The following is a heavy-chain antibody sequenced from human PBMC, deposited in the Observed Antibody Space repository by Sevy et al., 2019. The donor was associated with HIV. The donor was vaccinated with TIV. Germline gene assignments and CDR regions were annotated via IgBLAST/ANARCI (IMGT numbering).Heavy chain of an antibody. J-gene: IGHJ3*02. V-gene: IGHV3-23*01. CDR1: GFTFSNYG. D-gene: IGHD6-13*01. CDR3: VKGGSIAAADNDAFDI. Sequence: GGSLRLSCAASGFTFSNYGMNWVRQAPGKGLEWVSVIHNSGDTTHYADSVKGRFTISRDNSDNTLYLQMHSLRAEDTAVYYFVKGGSIAAADNDAFDIWGQGTMVTVSS. CDR2: IHNSGDTT.